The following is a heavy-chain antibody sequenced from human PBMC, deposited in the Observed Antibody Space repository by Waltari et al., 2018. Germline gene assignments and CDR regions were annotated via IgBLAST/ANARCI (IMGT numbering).Heavy chain of an antibody. V-gene: IGHV4-31*03. J-gene: IGHJ5*02. D-gene: IGHD3-10*01. Sequence: QLHLQASGPGLVKSSQTLSVTCTVSGGSISSVSNKWSWIRQHAEKGLEWIGYINYSGFTKYTPSLQSRVIISVDTSQNQFSLQLSSVTAADTAVYFCARLPSASGSFGWFDPWGLGALVTVSS. CDR3: ARLPSASGSFGWFDP. CDR2: INYSGFT. CDR1: GGSISSVSNK.